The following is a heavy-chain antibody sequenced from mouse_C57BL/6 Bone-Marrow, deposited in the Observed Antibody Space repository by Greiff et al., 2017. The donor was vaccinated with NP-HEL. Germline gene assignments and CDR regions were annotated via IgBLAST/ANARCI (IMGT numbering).Heavy chain of an antibody. CDR3: TRRGTNEYGGDY. D-gene: IGHD5-1*01. V-gene: IGHV1-15*01. J-gene: IGHJ2*01. Sequence: VQLQQSGAELVRPGASVTLSCKASGYTFTDYEMHWVKQTPVHGLEWIGAIDPETGGTAYNQKFKGKAILTADKSSRTADMELRSLTSEDSAVYYWTRRGTNEYGGDYWGQGTTLTVSS. CDR2: IDPETGGT. CDR1: GYTFTDYE.